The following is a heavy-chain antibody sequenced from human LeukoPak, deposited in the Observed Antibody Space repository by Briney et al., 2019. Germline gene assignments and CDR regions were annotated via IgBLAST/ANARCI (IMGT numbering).Heavy chain of an antibody. CDR3: AKESRGWYFDY. D-gene: IGHD6-19*01. Sequence: AASVKVSCKTSGYTFTGYFIHWVRQAPGQGLEWMGWINPDSGGTNFAQKFQGRVTVSRDTSISTAYMELSRLRSDDTAVYYCAKESRGWYFDYWGQGTLVTVSS. V-gene: IGHV1-2*02. CDR1: GYTFTGYF. CDR2: INPDSGGT. J-gene: IGHJ4*02.